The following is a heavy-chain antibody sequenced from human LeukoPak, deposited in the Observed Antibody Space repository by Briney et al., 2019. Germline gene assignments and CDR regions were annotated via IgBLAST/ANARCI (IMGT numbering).Heavy chain of an antibody. CDR3: VRGEEHGSGTVHFDY. CDR1: GDSISNSHW. J-gene: IGHJ4*02. Sequence: SETLSLTCAVSGDSISNSHWWSWVRQPPRKGLEWIGEIYHGGSTNFNPSLKSRVTISVDRSNNQFSLRLTSVTAADTAVYYCVRGEEHGSGTVHFDYWGQGTLVTVSS. V-gene: IGHV4-4*02. D-gene: IGHD3-10*01. CDR2: IYHGGST.